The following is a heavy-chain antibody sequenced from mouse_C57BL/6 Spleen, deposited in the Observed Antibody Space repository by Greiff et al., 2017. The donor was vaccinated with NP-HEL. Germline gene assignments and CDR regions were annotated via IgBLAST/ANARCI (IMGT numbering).Heavy chain of an antibody. CDR1: GYAFSSYW. CDR3: ARWTTVVAGFDY. CDR2: IYPGDGDT. V-gene: IGHV1-80*01. Sequence: QVQLQQSGAELVKPGASVKISCKASGYAFSSYWMNWVKQRPGKGLEWIGQIYPGDGDTNYNGKFKGKATLTADKSSSTAYMQRSSLTSEDSAVYFCARWTTVVAGFDYWGQGTTLTVSS. J-gene: IGHJ2*01. D-gene: IGHD1-1*01.